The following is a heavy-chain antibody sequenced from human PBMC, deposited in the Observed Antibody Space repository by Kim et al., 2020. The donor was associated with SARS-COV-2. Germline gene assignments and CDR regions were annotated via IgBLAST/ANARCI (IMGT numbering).Heavy chain of an antibody. V-gene: IGHV3-9*01. J-gene: IGHJ6*02. Sequence: GGSLRLSCAASGFTFDDYAMEWVRQAPGKGLEWVAGITWNSGSIGYADSVKGRFAISRDNAKNSLYLQMNSLRTEDTALYYCASWFYYGMDVWGQGTTVTVSS. D-gene: IGHD6-13*01. CDR2: ITWNSGSI. CDR3: ASWFYYGMDV. CDR1: GFTFDDYA.